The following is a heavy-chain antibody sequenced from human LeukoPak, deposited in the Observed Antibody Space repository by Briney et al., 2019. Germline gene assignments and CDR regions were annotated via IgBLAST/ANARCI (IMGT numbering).Heavy chain of an antibody. D-gene: IGHD5-12*01. CDR1: GLSFSNCV. Sequence: PGGSLRLSCTTSGLSFSNCVMTWVRQSPGKGLEWVSSISPSGGSTFYADSVRGRFTISRDNSKNTVYLQMRSLGAEDTAAYYCAGGYCDDDFFNSWGQGTLVTVSS. CDR3: AGGYCDDDFFNS. V-gene: IGHV3-23*01. J-gene: IGHJ4*02. CDR2: ISPSGGST.